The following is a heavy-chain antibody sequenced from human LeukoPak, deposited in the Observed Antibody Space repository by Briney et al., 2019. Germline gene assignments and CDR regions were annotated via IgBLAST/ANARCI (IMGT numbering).Heavy chain of an antibody. CDR1: GGSISSYY. CDR2: IYTSGST. Sequence: SETLSLTCTVSGGSISSYYWSWIRQPAGKGLEWIGRIYTSGSTNYNPSLKSRVTMSVDTSKNQFSLKLSSVTAADTAAYYCARDRRKVRGDPFDYWGQGTLVTVSS. J-gene: IGHJ4*02. V-gene: IGHV4-4*07. CDR3: ARDRRKVRGDPFDY. D-gene: IGHD3-10*01.